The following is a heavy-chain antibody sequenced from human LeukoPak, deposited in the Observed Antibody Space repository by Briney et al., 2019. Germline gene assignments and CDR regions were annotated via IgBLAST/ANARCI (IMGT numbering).Heavy chain of an antibody. J-gene: IGHJ5*02. V-gene: IGHV4-59*01. CDR3: ARVSRYCSSTSCFNWFDP. D-gene: IGHD2-2*01. CDR2: IYYSGST. CDR1: GGSISSYY. Sequence: SETLSLTCTVSGGSISSYYWSWIRQPPGKGLEWIGYIYYSGSTNYNPSLKSRVTISVDTSKNQFSLKLSSVTAADTAVYYCARVSRYCSSTSCFNWFDPWGQGTLVTVSS.